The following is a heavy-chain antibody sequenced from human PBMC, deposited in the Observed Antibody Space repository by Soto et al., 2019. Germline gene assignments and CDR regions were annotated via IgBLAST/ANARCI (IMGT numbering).Heavy chain of an antibody. V-gene: IGHV1-69*13. CDR1: GGTFSSYA. CDR3: ARVSDYYDSSGYYPFDY. CDR2: IIPIFGTA. J-gene: IGHJ4*02. Sequence: ASVKVSCKASGGTFSSYAISWVRQAPGQGLEWMGGIIPIFGTANYAQKFQGRVTITADESTSTAYMELSSLRSEDTAVYYCARVSDYYDSSGYYPFDYWGQGTLVTVSS. D-gene: IGHD3-22*01.